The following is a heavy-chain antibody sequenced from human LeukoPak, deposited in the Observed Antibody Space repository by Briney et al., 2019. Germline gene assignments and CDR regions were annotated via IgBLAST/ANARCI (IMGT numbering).Heavy chain of an antibody. V-gene: IGHV3-23*01. CDR3: AKDSGGYFYYYYMDV. Sequence: GGSLRLSCAASGFTFSSYGMSWVRQAPGKGLEWVSAISGSGGSTYYADSVKGRFTISRDNSKNTLYLQMNSLRAEDTAVYYCAKDSGGYFYYYYMDVWGKGTTVTISS. CDR2: ISGSGGST. J-gene: IGHJ6*03. CDR1: GFTFSSYG. D-gene: IGHD3-10*01.